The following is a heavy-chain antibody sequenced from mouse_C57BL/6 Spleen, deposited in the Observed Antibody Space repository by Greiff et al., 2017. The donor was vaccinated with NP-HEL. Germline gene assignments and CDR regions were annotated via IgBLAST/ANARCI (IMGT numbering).Heavy chain of an antibody. CDR1: GYTFTSYW. J-gene: IGHJ2*01. CDR3: ARKGGTGDYFDY. CDR2: IDPSDSYT. D-gene: IGHD4-1*01. V-gene: IGHV1-69*01. Sequence: QVQLQQPGAELVMPGASVKLSCKASGYTFTSYWMHWVKQRPGQGLEWIGEIDPSDSYTNYNQKFKGKSTLTVDKSSSTAYMQLSSLTSEDSAVYYCARKGGTGDYFDYWGQGTTLTVSS.